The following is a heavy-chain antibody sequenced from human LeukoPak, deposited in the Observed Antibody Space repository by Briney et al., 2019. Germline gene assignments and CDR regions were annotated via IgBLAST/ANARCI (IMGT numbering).Heavy chain of an antibody. J-gene: IGHJ4*02. CDR3: AKDAYSSGFRTVDY. D-gene: IGHD6-19*01. V-gene: IGHV3-30*02. Sequence: GGSLRLSCAASGFTFSSYGMHWVRQAPGKGLEWVAFIRYDGSNKYYADSVKGRFTISRDNSKNTLYLQMNSLRAEDTAVYYCAKDAYSSGFRTVDYWGQGTLVTVSS. CDR1: GFTFSSYG. CDR2: IRYDGSNK.